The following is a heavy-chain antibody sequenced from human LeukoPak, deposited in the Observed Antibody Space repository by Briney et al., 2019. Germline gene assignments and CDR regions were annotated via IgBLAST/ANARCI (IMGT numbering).Heavy chain of an antibody. CDR2: ISYDGSNK. CDR1: GFTFSSYA. Sequence: PGGSLRLSCAASGFTFSSYAMHWVRQAPGKGLEWVAVISYDGSNKYYADSVKGRFTISRDNSKNTLYLQMNSLRAEDTAVYYCAREFLTPDYAPEPAQDYWGQGTLVTVSP. J-gene: IGHJ4*02. D-gene: IGHD4-17*01. V-gene: IGHV3-30*04. CDR3: AREFLTPDYAPEPAQDY.